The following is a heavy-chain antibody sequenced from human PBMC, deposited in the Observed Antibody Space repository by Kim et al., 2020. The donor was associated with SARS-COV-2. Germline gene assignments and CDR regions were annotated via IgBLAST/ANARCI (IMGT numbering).Heavy chain of an antibody. CDR1: GYTFASYA. CDR2: INAGNGNT. V-gene: IGHV1-3*01. Sequence: ASVKVSCKASGYTFASYAMHWVRQAPGQRLEWMGWINAGNGNTKYSQKFQGRVTITRDTSASTAYMELSSLRSEDTAVYYCARDGVWFGGFPNWFDPWGQGTLVTVSS. CDR3: ARDGVWFGGFPNWFDP. J-gene: IGHJ5*02. D-gene: IGHD3-10*01.